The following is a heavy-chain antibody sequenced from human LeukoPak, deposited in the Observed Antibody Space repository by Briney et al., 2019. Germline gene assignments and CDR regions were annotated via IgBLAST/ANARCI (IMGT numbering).Heavy chain of an antibody. J-gene: IGHJ4*02. CDR2: IILIFGTA. CDR1: GGTFTSYA. D-gene: IGHD3-9*01. CDR3: ARDHYDILTGHNRYYFDY. V-gene: IGHV1-69*06. Sequence: ASVKVSCKASGGTFTSYAISWVRQAPGQGLEWMGGIILIFGTANYAQKFQGRVTITADKSTSTAYMELSSLRSQDTAVYYCARDHYDILTGHNRYYFDYWGQGTLVTVSS.